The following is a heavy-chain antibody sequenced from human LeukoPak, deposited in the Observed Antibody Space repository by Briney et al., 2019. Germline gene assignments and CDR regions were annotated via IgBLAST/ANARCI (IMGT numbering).Heavy chain of an antibody. CDR1: GFIFEDYA. CDR2: ITSNSGYV. Sequence: GGSLRLSCAVSGFIFEDYAMHWVRQVPGKGLEWVSSITSNSGYVAYADSVKGRFSISRDNAKNSLYLQMNSLRSEDMAVYYCVQDSYAISSSGSTFAYWGQGTVVTVSS. CDR3: VQDSYAISSSGSTFAY. J-gene: IGHJ4*02. D-gene: IGHD6-13*01. V-gene: IGHV3-9*03.